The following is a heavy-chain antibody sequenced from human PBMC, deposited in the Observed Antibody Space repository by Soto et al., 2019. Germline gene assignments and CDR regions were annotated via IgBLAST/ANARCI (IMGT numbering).Heavy chain of an antibody. D-gene: IGHD6-13*01. CDR3: ARGPPDSTYYYYMDV. V-gene: IGHV3-72*01. CDR2: TRNKANRYTT. CDR1: GFTFSDHY. Sequence: GGSLRLPCAASGFTFSDHYMDWVRQAPGKGLEWVGRTRNKANRYTTEYAASVKGRFTISRDDSKNSLYLQMSSLKTEDTAVYYCARGPPDSTYYYYMDVWGTGTTVTVSS. J-gene: IGHJ6*03.